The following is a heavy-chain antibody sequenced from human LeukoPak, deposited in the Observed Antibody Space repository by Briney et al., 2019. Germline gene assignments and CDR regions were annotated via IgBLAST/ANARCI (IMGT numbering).Heavy chain of an antibody. CDR2: IYYSGST. CDR1: GGSISSSSYY. D-gene: IGHD6-25*01. Sequence: SSETLSLTCTVSGGSISSSSYYWGWIRQPPGKGLEWIGSIYYSGSTYYNPSLKSRVTISVDTSKNQFSLKLSSVTAADTAVYYCARRVGVAAAHYFGYWGQGTLVTVSS. J-gene: IGHJ4*02. V-gene: IGHV4-39*01. CDR3: ARRVGVAAAHYFGY.